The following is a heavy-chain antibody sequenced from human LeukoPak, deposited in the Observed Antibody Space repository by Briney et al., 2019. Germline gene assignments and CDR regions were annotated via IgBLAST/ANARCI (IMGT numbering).Heavy chain of an antibody. J-gene: IGHJ5*02. D-gene: IGHD3-22*01. CDR2: IYSGGFT. V-gene: IGHV3-53*01. Sequence: GGSLRLSCAASGFTVSSNYMSWVRQAPGKGLEWVSVIYSGGFTYYADSVKGRFTISRDNSKNTLYLQMNNLRAEDAAVYYCARAPYYYDSSGYPEGSWGQGTLVTVSS. CDR1: GFTVSSNY. CDR3: ARAPYYYDSSGYPEGS.